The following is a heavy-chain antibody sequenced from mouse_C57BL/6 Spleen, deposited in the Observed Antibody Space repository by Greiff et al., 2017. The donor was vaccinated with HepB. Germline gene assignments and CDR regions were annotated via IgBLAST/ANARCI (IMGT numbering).Heavy chain of an antibody. CDR1: GYTFTNYW. Sequence: QVQLKESGAELVRPGTSVKMSCKASGYTFTNYWIGWAKQRPGHGLEWIGDIYPGGGYTNYNEKFKGKATLTADKSSSTAYMQFSSLTSEDSAIYYCARGSSSHYFDYWGQGTTLTVSS. V-gene: IGHV1-63*01. CDR3: ARGSSSHYFDY. J-gene: IGHJ2*01. CDR2: IYPGGGYT. D-gene: IGHD1-1*01.